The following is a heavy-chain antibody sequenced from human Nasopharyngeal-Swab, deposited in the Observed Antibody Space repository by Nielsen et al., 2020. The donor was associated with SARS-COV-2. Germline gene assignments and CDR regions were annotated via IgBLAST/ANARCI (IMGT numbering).Heavy chain of an antibody. CDR2: ISWNSGSI. D-gene: IGHD3-22*01. V-gene: IGHV3-9*01. Sequence: SLKISCAASGFTFSNYRMHWVRQAPGKGLEWVSGISWNSGSIGYADSVKGRFTISRDNAKNSLYLQMNSLRAEDTALYYCAKLADSSGYYSDYWGQGTLVTVSS. J-gene: IGHJ4*02. CDR1: GFTFSNYR. CDR3: AKLADSSGYYSDY.